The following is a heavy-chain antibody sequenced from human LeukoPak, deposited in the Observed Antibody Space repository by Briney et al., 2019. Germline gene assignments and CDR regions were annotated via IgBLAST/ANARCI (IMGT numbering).Heavy chain of an antibody. V-gene: IGHV4-59*01. D-gene: IGHD6-13*01. J-gene: IGHJ6*02. CDR1: GGSISGYY. Sequence: SETLSLTCIVSGGSISGYYWSWIRQPPGKGLEWIGYIYYSGSTNYNPSLKSRVTISVDTSKNQFSLKLSSVTAADTAVYYCARDRRIAAAGTYYYYGMDVWGQGTTVTVSS. CDR2: IYYSGST. CDR3: ARDRRIAAAGTYYYYGMDV.